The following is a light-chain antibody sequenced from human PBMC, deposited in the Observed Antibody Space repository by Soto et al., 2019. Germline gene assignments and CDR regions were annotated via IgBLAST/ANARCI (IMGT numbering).Light chain of an antibody. CDR3: CSYAGGSTYVI. CDR1: SSDVGSYNL. Sequence: QSALTQPASVSGSPGQSITISCTGTSSDVGSYNLVSWYQQHPGKAPKLMIYEGSKRPSGVSDRFSGSKSGNTASLTISGIQAEDEADYYCCSYAGGSTYVIFGGRTKLTVL. J-gene: IGLJ2*01. CDR2: EGS. V-gene: IGLV2-23*01.